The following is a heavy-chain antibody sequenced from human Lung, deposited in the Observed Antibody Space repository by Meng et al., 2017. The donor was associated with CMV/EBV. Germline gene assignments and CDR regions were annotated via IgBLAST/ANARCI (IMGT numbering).Heavy chain of an antibody. V-gene: IGHV3-7*01. Sequence: GGSLRLSCAASGFTFDEYGMHWVRQTPGKGLEWVATLNQDGSQKYYVDSVKGRFTVSKDNAKNSLSLQMSSLRVEDTAVYYCATDTGSHWGQGTLVTVSS. CDR2: LNQDGSQK. CDR1: GFTFDEYG. CDR3: ATDTGSH. D-gene: IGHD3-10*01. J-gene: IGHJ4*02.